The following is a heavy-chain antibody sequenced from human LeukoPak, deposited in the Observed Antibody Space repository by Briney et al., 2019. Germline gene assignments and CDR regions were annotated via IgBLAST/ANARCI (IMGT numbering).Heavy chain of an antibody. J-gene: IGHJ3*02. CDR2: ISSSSSYI. CDR3: ARPRTPGAFDI. CDR1: GFTFSSYS. D-gene: IGHD1-14*01. Sequence: GGSLRLSCAASGFTFSSYSMNWVRQAPGKGLEWVSYISSSSSYIYYADSVKGRFTISRDNAKNSLYLQMNSLRAEDTAVYYCARPRTPGAFDIWGQGTMVTVSS. V-gene: IGHV3-21*05.